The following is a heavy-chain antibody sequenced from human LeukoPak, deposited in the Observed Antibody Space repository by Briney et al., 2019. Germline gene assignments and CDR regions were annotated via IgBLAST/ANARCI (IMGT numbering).Heavy chain of an antibody. D-gene: IGHD2-15*01. CDR1: GFTFSDYE. Sequence: PGGSLRLSCAASGFTFSDYEMNWVRQAPGMGLEWVAFISSSGGTMYYADSVRGRFTLSRDSAKISLYLQMNSLRAEDTAVYYCARTRMSPYYYYGLDVWAKGPRSPSP. V-gene: IGHV3-48*03. CDR2: ISSSGGTM. J-gene: IGHJ6*02. CDR3: ARTRMSPYYYYGLDV.